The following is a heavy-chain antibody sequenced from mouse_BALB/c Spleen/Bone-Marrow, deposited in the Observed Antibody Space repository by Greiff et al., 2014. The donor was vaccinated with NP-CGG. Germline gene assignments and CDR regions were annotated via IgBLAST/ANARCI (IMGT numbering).Heavy chain of an antibody. D-gene: IGHD1-1*01. CDR2: INPSNGGT. CDR1: GYTFSSYY. CDR3: TRSNYGYWYFDV. V-gene: IGHV1S81*02. Sequence: VQLQQSGAELVKPGASVKLSCKASGYTFSSYYMYWVKQRPGQGLEWIGEINPSNGGTKFNEKFKSKATLTVDKSSSTAYMQLSSLTSEDSAVYYCTRSNYGYWYFDVWGAGTTATVSS. J-gene: IGHJ1*01.